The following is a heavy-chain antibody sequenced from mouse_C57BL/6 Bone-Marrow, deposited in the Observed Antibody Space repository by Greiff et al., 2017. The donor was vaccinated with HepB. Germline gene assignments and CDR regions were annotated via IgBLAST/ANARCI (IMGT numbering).Heavy chain of an antibody. V-gene: IGHV7-1*01. CDR1: GFTFSDFY. CDR2: SRNKANDYTT. J-gene: IGHJ2*01. D-gene: IGHD2-1*01. CDR3: ARDVYGNFDY. Sequence: EVHLVESGGGLIQSGRSLRLSCATSGFTFSDFYMEWVRQAPGKGLEWIAASRNKANDYTTEYSASVKGRFIVSRDTSQSILYLQMNALRAEDTAIYYCARDVYGNFDYWGQGTTLTVSS.